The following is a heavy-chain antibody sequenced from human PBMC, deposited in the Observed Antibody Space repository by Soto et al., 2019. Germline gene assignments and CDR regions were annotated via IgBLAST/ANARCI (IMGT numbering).Heavy chain of an antibody. CDR1: GYTFTGYY. Sequence: ASVKVSCKASGYTFTGYYMHWVRQAPGQGLEWMGWINPNSGGTNYAQKFQGWVTMTRDTSISTAYMELSRLRSDDTAVYYCARGRAVAGYYYYYGMDVWGQGTTVTVSS. CDR2: INPNSGGT. J-gene: IGHJ6*02. D-gene: IGHD6-19*01. V-gene: IGHV1-2*04. CDR3: ARGRAVAGYYYYYGMDV.